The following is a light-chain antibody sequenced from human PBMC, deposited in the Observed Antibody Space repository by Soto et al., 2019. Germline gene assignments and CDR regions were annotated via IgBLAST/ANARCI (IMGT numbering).Light chain of an antibody. CDR2: DAS. J-gene: IGKJ5*01. CDR1: RSISTY. CDR3: QQYNNWPPAT. V-gene: IGKV3-11*01. Sequence: ETVLTQSPATLSLSPGERATLSCRASRSISTYLAWYQQKPGQAPRLLIYDASNRATGIPARFSGSGSGTDFTLTISSLEPEDFAVYYCQQYNNWPPATFGQGTRLEIK.